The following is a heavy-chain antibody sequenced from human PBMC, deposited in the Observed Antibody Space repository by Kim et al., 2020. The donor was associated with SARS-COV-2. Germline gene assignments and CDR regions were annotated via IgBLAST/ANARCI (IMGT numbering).Heavy chain of an antibody. V-gene: IGHV5-10-1*01. J-gene: IGHJ6*02. Sequence: GESLKMSCKGSGYSFTSYWISWVRQMPGKGLEWMGRIDPSDSYTNYSPSFQGHVTISADKSISTAYLQWSSLKASDTAMYYCARHLTYYYGSGSQTYYYYGMDVWGQGTTVTVSS. CDR3: ARHLTYYYGSGSQTYYYYGMDV. D-gene: IGHD3-10*01. CDR1: GYSFTSYW. CDR2: IDPSDSYT.